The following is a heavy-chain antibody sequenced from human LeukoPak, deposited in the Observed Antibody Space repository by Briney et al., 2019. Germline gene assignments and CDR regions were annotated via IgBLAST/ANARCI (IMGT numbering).Heavy chain of an antibody. CDR3: ARDTGGYNYFDY. Sequence: GASVKVSCKASGGTSSSYAISWVRQAPGQGLEWMGGIIPIFSTANYAQKFQGRVTITADESTSTAYMELSSLRSEDTAVYYCARDTGGYNYFDYWGQGTLVTVSS. CDR2: IIPIFSTA. J-gene: IGHJ4*02. D-gene: IGHD5-24*01. CDR1: GGTSSSYA. V-gene: IGHV1-69*13.